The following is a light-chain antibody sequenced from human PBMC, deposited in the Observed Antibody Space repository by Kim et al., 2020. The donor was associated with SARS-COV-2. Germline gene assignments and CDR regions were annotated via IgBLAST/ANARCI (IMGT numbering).Light chain of an antibody. CDR3: AVWDDSLKQGV. CDR2: SNN. V-gene: IGLV1-44*01. Sequence: ELTQPPSASGTPGQRVTISCSGSSSNIGSNNVVWYQQLPGAAPNLLICSNNQRPSGIPDRFSGSRSGTSASLAISGLQSGDGADYYCAVWDDSLKQGVFGGGAQLTVL. J-gene: IGLJ3*02. CDR1: SSNIGSNN.